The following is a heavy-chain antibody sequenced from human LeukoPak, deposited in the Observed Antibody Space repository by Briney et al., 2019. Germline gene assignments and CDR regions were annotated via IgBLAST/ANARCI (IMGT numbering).Heavy chain of an antibody. CDR1: GFSFSDYW. Sequence: PGGALRLSCAASGFSFSDYWMSWVRQAPGKGLEWVANIKKDGSEKYCVDSVKGRFTISRDNAKNSLYLQMNSLRVEDTAVYYCARGGTEGVVVPSWEYWGQGTLVTVSS. CDR2: IKKDGSEK. CDR3: ARGGTEGVVVPSWEY. V-gene: IGHV3-7*01. D-gene: IGHD3-22*01. J-gene: IGHJ4*02.